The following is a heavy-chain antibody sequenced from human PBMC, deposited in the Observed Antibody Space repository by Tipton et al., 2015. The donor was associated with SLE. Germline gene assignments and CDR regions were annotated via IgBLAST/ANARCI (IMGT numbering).Heavy chain of an antibody. V-gene: IGHV4-34*01. CDR1: GGSISGYY. D-gene: IGHD3-9*01. CDR2: INHSGST. Sequence: GLVKPSETLSLTCTVSGGSISGYYWSWIRQPPGKGLEWIGEINHSGSTNYNPSLKSRLTISVDTSKNQFSLKLSSVTAADTAVYYCARHNPILRPPSHYFDYWGQGTLVTVSS. CDR3: ARHNPILRPPSHYFDY. J-gene: IGHJ4*02.